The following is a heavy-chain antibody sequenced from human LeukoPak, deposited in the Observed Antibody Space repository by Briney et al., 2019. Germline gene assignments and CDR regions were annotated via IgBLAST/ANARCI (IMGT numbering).Heavy chain of an antibody. CDR1: GYTFTSYG. Sequence: ASVKVSCKASGYTFTSYGISGVRQAPGQGLEWMGWISAYNGNTNYAQKLQGRVTMTTDTSTSTAYMELRSLRSDDTAVYYCAREFNILTGYYYVGAFDIWGQGTMVTVSS. CDR3: AREFNILTGYYYVGAFDI. D-gene: IGHD3-9*01. V-gene: IGHV1-18*04. CDR2: ISAYNGNT. J-gene: IGHJ3*02.